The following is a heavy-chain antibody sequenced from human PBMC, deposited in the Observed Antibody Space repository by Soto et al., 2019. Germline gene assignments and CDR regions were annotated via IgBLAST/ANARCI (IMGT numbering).Heavy chain of an antibody. J-gene: IGHJ5*02. D-gene: IGHD3-3*01. Sequence: SVKVSCKASGGTFSSYAISWVRQAPGQGLEWMGGIIPIFGTANYAQKFQGRVTITADESTSTAYMELSSLRSEDTAVYYCARGRYDFWSGSTNWFDPWGQGTQVTVSS. CDR3: ARGRYDFWSGSTNWFDP. CDR2: IIPIFGTA. V-gene: IGHV1-69*13. CDR1: GGTFSSYA.